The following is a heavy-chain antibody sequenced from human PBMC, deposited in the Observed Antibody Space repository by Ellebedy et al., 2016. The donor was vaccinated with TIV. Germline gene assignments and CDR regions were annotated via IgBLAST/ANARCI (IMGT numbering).Heavy chain of an antibody. CDR1: GYSFTNYW. J-gene: IGHJ4*02. CDR2: IYPGDSDT. CDR3: GVGSTSNYFDS. D-gene: IGHD6-13*01. V-gene: IGHV5-51*01. Sequence: GESLKISCKGSGYSFTNYWIGWVRQMPGKGLEWMGIIYPGDSDTRYSPSFQGQVTISVDKSISTAYLQWSSLKASDTAMYYCGVGSTSNYFDSWGQGTLVTVSS.